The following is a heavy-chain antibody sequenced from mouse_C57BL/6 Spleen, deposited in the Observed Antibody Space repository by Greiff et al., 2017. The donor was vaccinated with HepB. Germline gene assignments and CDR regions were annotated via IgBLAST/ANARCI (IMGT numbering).Heavy chain of an antibody. D-gene: IGHD1-1*01. Sequence: EVQLVESGGGLVKPGGSLKLSCAASGFTFSDYGMHWVRQAPEKGLEWVAYISSGSSTIYYADTVKGRITISRDNAKNTLFLQMTSLKSEDAAMYYCAGGGYGSSSLWDWGQGTTLTVSS. J-gene: IGHJ2*01. V-gene: IGHV5-17*01. CDR1: GFTFSDYG. CDR3: AGGGYGSSSLWD. CDR2: ISSGSSTI.